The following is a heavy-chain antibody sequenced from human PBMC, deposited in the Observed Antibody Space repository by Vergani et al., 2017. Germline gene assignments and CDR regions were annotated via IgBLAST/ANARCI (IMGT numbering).Heavy chain of an antibody. V-gene: IGHV1-46*01. CDR3: AREYSSRYYFDY. CDR1: GYTFTSYY. J-gene: IGHJ4*02. D-gene: IGHD6-6*01. Sequence: QVQLVQSGAEVKKPGASVKVSCKASGYTFTSYYMHWVRQAPGQGLELMGILNPSGGSTSYAQKFQGRVTMTRDTSTSTVYMELSSLRSEDTAVYYCAREYSSRYYFDYWGQGTLVTVSS. CDR2: LNPSGGST.